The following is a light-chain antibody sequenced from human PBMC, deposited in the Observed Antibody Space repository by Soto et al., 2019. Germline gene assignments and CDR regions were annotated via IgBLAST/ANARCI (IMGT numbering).Light chain of an antibody. CDR3: QQYGSSPFT. V-gene: IGKV3-20*01. CDR1: QSVSSSY. J-gene: IGKJ3*01. Sequence: EIVLTQSPGTLSLSPGERATLSCRASQSVSSSYLAWYQQKPGQAPRLLIYGASSRATGIPNRFSGSGSGTDFTLTMSRLEPEDFAVYYCQQYGSSPFTFGRGTNVDIK. CDR2: GAS.